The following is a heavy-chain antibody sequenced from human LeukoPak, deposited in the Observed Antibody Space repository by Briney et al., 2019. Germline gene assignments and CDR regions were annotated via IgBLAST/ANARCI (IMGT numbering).Heavy chain of an antibody. CDR2: IYPGDSDT. Sequence: GESLKISCKGSGYSFTSYWIGWVRQMPGKGLEWMGIIYPGDSDTRYSPSFQGQVTISADTSISTAYLQWSSLKASDTAMYYCARRVEMPTIVGSFDYWGQGTLVTVSS. J-gene: IGHJ4*02. V-gene: IGHV5-51*01. CDR3: ARRVEMPTIVGSFDY. CDR1: GYSFTSYW. D-gene: IGHD5-24*01.